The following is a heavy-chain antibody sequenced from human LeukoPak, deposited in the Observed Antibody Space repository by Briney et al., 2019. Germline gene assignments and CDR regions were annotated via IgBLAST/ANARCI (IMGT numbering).Heavy chain of an antibody. J-gene: IGHJ4*02. V-gene: IGHV1-24*01. CDR2: FDPEDGET. D-gene: IGHD1-26*01. CDR3: ATPIVGATEYYFDY. CDR1: GYTFTGYY. Sequence: GASVKVSCKASGYTFTGYYMHWVRQAPGKGLEWMGGFDPEDGETIYAQKFQGRVTMTEDTSTDTAYMELSSLRSEDTAVYYCATPIVGATEYYFDYWGQGTLVTVSS.